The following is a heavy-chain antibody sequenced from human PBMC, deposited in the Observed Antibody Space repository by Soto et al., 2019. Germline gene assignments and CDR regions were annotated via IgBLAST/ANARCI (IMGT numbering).Heavy chain of an antibody. CDR1: GFTFSSYG. CDR2: ISRGGEYT. Sequence: EVQLLESGGGLVQPGGSLRLSCAASGFTFSSYGMSWVRQSPGKGLECVSAISRGGEYTFYADSVKGRFTISRDNSKNTLYPQMNSLRAEDTAIYYCASLRSISGNYYQFDNLGQGTLVNVSS. CDR3: ASLRSISGNYYQFDN. V-gene: IGHV3-23*01. D-gene: IGHD3-10*01. J-gene: IGHJ4*02.